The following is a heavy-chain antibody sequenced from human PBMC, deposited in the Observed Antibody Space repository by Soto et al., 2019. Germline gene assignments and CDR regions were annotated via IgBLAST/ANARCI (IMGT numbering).Heavy chain of an antibody. Sequence: QVQLVQSGAEVRKPGSSVEDSCMASGSTFSSYTVNWVCQAPGQGLEWIGRIIPVLGVTHYARRFQGRVTITADRSRKTAYMELTSLTSEETAVYYCARRRYCGVDCYNKFYYGMDVWGQGTTVTVSS. CDR2: IIPVLGVT. CDR3: ARRRYCGVDCYNKFYYGMDV. CDR1: GSTFSSYT. V-gene: IGHV1-69*02. J-gene: IGHJ6*02. D-gene: IGHD2-21*02.